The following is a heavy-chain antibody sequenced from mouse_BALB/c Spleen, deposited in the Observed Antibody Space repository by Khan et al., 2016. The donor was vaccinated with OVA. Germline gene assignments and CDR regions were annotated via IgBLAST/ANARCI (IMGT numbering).Heavy chain of an antibody. D-gene: IGHD1-1*02. Sequence: QIQLVQSGAELVRPGVSVKISCKGSGYTFTDFAMHWVKRGHAKSLEWIGVISTYYGDADYNQKFQGKASMTVDKSTSTAYMELARLTSEDSAIYYCARGGRFAYWGQGTLVTVSA. CDR3: ARGGRFAY. J-gene: IGHJ3*01. CDR2: ISTYYGDA. CDR1: GYTFTDFA. V-gene: IGHV1S137*01.